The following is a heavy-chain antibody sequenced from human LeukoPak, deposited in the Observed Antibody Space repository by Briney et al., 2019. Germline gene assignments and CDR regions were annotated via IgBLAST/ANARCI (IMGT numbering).Heavy chain of an antibody. D-gene: IGHD3-22*01. J-gene: IGHJ4*02. CDR3: ARAKFFDSRFDY. CDR1: GGSISSYY. V-gene: IGHV4-59*01. CDR2: IYYSGST. Sequence: SETLSLTCTVSGGSISSYYWSWIRQPPRKGLEWIGYIYYSGSTNYNPSLKSRVTISVDTSKNQFSLKLSSVTAADTAVYYCARAKFFDSRFDYWGQGTLVTVSS.